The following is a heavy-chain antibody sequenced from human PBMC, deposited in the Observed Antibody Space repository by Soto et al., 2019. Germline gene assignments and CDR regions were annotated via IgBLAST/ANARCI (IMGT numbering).Heavy chain of an antibody. V-gene: IGHV4-59*11. CDR2: IFHTGDI. Sequence: PSETLSLTCTVSGDSITKHYWSWIRQPPGKGLEYIGYIFHTGDINYNPSLKSRVTISIDTSKNQFSLKLASVTAADTAIYYCARPARLADVWGQGTMVTVSS. J-gene: IGHJ3*01. CDR1: GDSITKHY. CDR3: ARPARLADV.